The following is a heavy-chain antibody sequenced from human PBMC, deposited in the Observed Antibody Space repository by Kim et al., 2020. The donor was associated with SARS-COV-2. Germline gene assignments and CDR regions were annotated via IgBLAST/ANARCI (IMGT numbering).Heavy chain of an antibody. CDR2: IYYSGST. D-gene: IGHD7-27*01. CDR3: AITNWGPITDY. V-gene: IGHV4-39*01. J-gene: IGHJ4*02. Sequence: SETLSLTCTVSGGSISSSSYYWGWIRQPPGKGLEWIGSIYYSGSTYYNPSLKSRVTISVDTSKNQFSLKLSSVTAADTAVYYCAITNWGPITDYWGQGTLVTVSS. CDR1: GGSISSSSYY.